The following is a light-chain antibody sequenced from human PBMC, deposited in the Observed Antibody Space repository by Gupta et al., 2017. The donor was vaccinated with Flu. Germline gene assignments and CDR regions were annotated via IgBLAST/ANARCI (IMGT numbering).Light chain of an antibody. CDR3: QQEYKLPYT. V-gene: IGKV3D-7*01. J-gene: IGKJ2*01. Sequence: ATLSLSPGERATLSCRASQTVRDNYLSWYQQKPGQAPRLLIYAASTRATGIPARFSGSGTGTDFTLTISSLQPEVFAVYYCQQEYKLPYTFGQGTNLEIK. CDR2: AAS. CDR1: QTVRDNY.